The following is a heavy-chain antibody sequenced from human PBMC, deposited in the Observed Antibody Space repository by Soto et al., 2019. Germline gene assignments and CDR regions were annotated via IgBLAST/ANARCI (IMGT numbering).Heavy chain of an antibody. Sequence: ASVKVSCKASGYTFTGYYMHWVRQAPGQGLEWMGWINPNSGGANYAQKFQGRVTMTRDTSISTAYMELSRLRSDDTAVYYCARDTQGITMVRGVIPYFDYWGQGTLVTVSS. CDR1: GYTFTGYY. D-gene: IGHD3-10*01. J-gene: IGHJ4*02. CDR3: ARDTQGITMVRGVIPYFDY. CDR2: INPNSGGA. V-gene: IGHV1-2*02.